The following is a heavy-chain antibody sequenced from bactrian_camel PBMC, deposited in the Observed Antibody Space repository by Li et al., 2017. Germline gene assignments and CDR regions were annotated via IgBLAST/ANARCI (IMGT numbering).Heavy chain of an antibody. CDR1: KSTVTISR. Sequence: HVQLVESGGGSVQPGGTLRLSCVRSKSTVTISRMAWFRQTPGKEREGLAVIRSDGILAYSESVRGRFTISGDVAKNTLYLQLNSLKTDDTAMYHCATTPHGYTNFTPSSQGTQVTVS. J-gene: IGHJ4*01. D-gene: IGHD2*01. V-gene: IGHV3S53*01. CDR2: IRSDGIL.